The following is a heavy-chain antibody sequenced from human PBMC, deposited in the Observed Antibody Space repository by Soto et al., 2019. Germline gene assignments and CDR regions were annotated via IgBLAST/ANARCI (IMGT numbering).Heavy chain of an antibody. CDR3: ARAISSGYSSGWPPDY. CDR2: IYYSGST. V-gene: IGHV4-61*01. CDR1: GGSVSSGSYY. J-gene: IGHJ4*02. Sequence: SETLSLTCTVSGGSVSSGSYYWSWIRQPPGKGLEWIGYIYYSGSTNYNPSLKSRVTISVDTSKNQFSLKLSSVTAADTAVYYCARAISSGYSSGWPPDYWGQGTLVTVSS. D-gene: IGHD6-19*01.